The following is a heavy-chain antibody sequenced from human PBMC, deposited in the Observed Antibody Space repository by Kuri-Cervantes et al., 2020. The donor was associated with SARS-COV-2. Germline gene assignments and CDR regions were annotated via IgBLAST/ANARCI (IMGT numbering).Heavy chain of an antibody. Sequence: SETLSLTCAIYGGSLSGHYWSWIRQPPGKGLEWIGEINHSGSTNYNPSLKSRVTISVDTSKNQFSLKLSSVTAADTAVYYCARGRVYARRIYYYYYGMDVWGQGTTVTVSS. CDR2: INHSGST. CDR1: GGSLSGHY. CDR3: ARGRVYARRIYYYYYGMDV. D-gene: IGHD3-16*01. J-gene: IGHJ6*02. V-gene: IGHV4-34*01.